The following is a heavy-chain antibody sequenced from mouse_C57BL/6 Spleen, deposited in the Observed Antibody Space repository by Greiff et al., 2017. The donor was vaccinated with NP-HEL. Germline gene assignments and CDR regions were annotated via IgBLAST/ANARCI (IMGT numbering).Heavy chain of an antibody. J-gene: IGHJ3*01. CDR2: ISSGSSTI. CDR3: ARMTVAY. CDR1: GFPFSDYG. Sequence: EVQGVESGGGLLKPGGSLKLSCAASGFPFSDYGMPWVRQAPEKGLGWVAYISSGSSTIYYADTVKGRFTISRDNAKNTLFLQMTSLRSEDTAMYYCARMTVAYWGQGTLVTVSA. D-gene: IGHD2-13*01. V-gene: IGHV5-17*01.